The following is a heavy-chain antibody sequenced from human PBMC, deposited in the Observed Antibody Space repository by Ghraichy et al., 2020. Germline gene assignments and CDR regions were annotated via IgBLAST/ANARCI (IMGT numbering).Heavy chain of an antibody. CDR2: ISAYNGNT. J-gene: IGHJ4*02. Sequence: ASVKVSCKASGYTFTSYGISWVRQAPGQGLEWMGWISAYNGNTNYAQKLQGRVTMTTDTSTSTAYMELRSLRSADTAVYYCARVGYDFWSGYWVDYWGQGTLVTVSS. CDR1: GYTFTSYG. CDR3: ARVGYDFWSGYWVDY. V-gene: IGHV1-18*01. D-gene: IGHD3-3*01.